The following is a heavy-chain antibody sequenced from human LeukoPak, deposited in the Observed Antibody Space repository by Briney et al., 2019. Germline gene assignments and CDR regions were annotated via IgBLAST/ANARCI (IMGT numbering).Heavy chain of an antibody. Sequence: GGSLRLSCAASGFTFSSYAMYWVRQAPGKGLEYVSGINTNGGATSYAKSVKGRFTISRDDSKNTLYLHMGSLRGEDMAVYYCARAQTGATSYFFDDWGQGTLVTVSS. J-gene: IGHJ4*02. V-gene: IGHV3-64*01. D-gene: IGHD1-7*01. CDR2: INTNGGAT. CDR1: GFTFSSYA. CDR3: ARAQTGATSYFFDD.